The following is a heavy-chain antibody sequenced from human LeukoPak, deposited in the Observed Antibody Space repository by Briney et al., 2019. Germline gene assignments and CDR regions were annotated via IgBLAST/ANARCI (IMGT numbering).Heavy chain of an antibody. CDR2: IWYDGSNK. D-gene: IGHD4-11*01. Sequence: GGSLRLSCAASGFTFSSYGMHWVRQAPGKGLEWVAVIWYDGSNKYYADSVKGRFTISRDDAKNSLSLQMNSLRVEDTAVYYCARVIAIHTVTPFDHWGQGTLVTVSS. CDR3: ARVIAIHTVTPFDH. CDR1: GFTFSSYG. J-gene: IGHJ4*02. V-gene: IGHV3-33*01.